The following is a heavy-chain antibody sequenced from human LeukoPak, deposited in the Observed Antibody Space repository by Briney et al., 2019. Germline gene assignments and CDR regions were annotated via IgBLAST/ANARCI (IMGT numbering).Heavy chain of an antibody. J-gene: IGHJ4*02. CDR2: ISGSGGST. D-gene: IGHD3-10*01. V-gene: IGHV3-23*01. CDR3: AKDYYGSGSYYNEAYDY. CDR1: GFTFSSYA. Sequence: GGSLRPSCAASGFTFSSYAMSWVRQAPGKGLEWVSAISGSGGSTYYADSVKGRFTISRDNSKNTLYLQMNSLRAEDTAVYYCAKDYYGSGSYYNEAYDYCGQGTLVTVSS.